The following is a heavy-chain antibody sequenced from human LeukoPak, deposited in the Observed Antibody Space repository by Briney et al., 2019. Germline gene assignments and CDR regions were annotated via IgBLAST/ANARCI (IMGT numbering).Heavy chain of an antibody. Sequence: PSETLSLTCAVSGGSISSGGYSWSWIRQPPGKGLEWIGEINHSGSTNYNPSLKSRVTISVDTSKNQFSLKLSSVTAADTAVYYCARTSIAARRANAFDIWGQGTMVTVSS. V-gene: IGHV4-30-2*01. CDR1: GGSISSGGYS. CDR2: INHSGST. CDR3: ARTSIAARRANAFDI. D-gene: IGHD6-6*01. J-gene: IGHJ3*02.